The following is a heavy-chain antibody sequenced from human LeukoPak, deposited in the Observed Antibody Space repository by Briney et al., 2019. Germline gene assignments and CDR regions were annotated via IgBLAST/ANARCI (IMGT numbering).Heavy chain of an antibody. V-gene: IGHV1-18*01. Sequence: ASVKVSCKASGYTFTSYGISWVRQAPGQGLEWMGWISPYNGNTNYAQKLQGRVTMTTDTSTSTAYMELRSLRSDDTPVYYCARGWGGAKYNWFDPWGQGTLVTVSS. CDR2: ISPYNGNT. J-gene: IGHJ5*02. CDR3: ARGWGGAKYNWFDP. D-gene: IGHD1-26*01. CDR1: GYTFTSYG.